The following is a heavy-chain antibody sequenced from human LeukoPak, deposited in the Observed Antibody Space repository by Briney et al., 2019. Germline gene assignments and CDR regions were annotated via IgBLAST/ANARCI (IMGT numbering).Heavy chain of an antibody. D-gene: IGHD6-6*01. J-gene: IGHJ4*02. Sequence: SETLSLTRTVSGGSISSSSYYWGWIRQPPGKGLEWIGSIYYSGSTYYNPSLKSRVTISVDTSKNQFSLKLSSVTAADTAVYYCARGSSIAARLDYWGQGTLVTVSS. CDR1: GGSISSSSYY. V-gene: IGHV4-39*01. CDR2: IYYSGST. CDR3: ARGSSIAARLDY.